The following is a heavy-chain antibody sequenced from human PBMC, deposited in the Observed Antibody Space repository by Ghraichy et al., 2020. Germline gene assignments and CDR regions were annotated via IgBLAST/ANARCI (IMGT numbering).Heavy chain of an antibody. D-gene: IGHD3-22*01. CDR2: ISYDGSNK. V-gene: IGHV3-30-3*01. Sequence: GGSLRLSCAASGFTFSSYAMHWVRQAPGKGLEWVAVISYDGSNKYYADSVKGRFTISRDNSKNTLYLQMNSLRAEDTAVYYCARDSCPPDDSSGCDTPFYYFDYWGQGTLVTVSS. CDR3: ARDSCPPDDSSGCDTPFYYFDY. CDR1: GFTFSSYA. J-gene: IGHJ4*02.